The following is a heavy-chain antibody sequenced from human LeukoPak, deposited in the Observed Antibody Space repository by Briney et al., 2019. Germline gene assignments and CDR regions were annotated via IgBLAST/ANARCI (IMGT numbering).Heavy chain of an antibody. J-gene: IGHJ4*02. D-gene: IGHD3-10*01. V-gene: IGHV3-21*01. CDR2: ISSSSSYI. CDR1: GFTFSSYS. Sequence: GGSLRLSCAASGFTFSSYSMNWVRQAPGKGLEWVSSISSSSSYIYYADSVKGRFTISRDNAKNSLYLQMNSLRAEDTAVYYCASRGELWFGESYYFDYWGQGTLVTVSS. CDR3: ASRGELWFGESYYFDY.